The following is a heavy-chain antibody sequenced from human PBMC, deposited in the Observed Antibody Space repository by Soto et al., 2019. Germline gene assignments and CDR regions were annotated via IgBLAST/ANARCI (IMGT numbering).Heavy chain of an antibody. CDR1: GGPISSCDYY. CDR3: ATSSPMGAIAAVDY. CDR2: IYYSGST. V-gene: IGHV4-30-4*08. D-gene: IGHD6-13*01. J-gene: IGHJ4*02. Sequence: PSETLYLTWTASGGPISSCDYYGSWIRQPPGKGLEWIGYIYYSGSTYYIPSLKSRVTVTVDTSKNQFSQKLSSVTAADTAVYYCATSSPMGAIAAVDYWGQGTRVTVSS.